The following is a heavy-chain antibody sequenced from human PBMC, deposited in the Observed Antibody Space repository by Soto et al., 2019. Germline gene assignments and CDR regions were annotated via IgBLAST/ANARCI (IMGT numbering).Heavy chain of an antibody. CDR1: GFTFSSYG. CDR2: ISYDGSNK. D-gene: IGHD2-15*01. Sequence: PGGSLRLSCAASGFTFSSYGMHWVRQAPGKGLEWVAVISYDGSNKYYADSVKGRFTISRDNSKNTLYLQMNSLRAEDTAVYYCAKGKTRWYHGGGMDVWGQGTTVTVSS. J-gene: IGHJ6*02. V-gene: IGHV3-30*18. CDR3: AKGKTRWYHGGGMDV.